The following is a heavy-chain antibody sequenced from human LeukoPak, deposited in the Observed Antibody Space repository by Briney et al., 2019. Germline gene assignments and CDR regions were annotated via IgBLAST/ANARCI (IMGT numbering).Heavy chain of an antibody. D-gene: IGHD3-3*01. V-gene: IGHV4-31*03. J-gene: IGHJ4*02. CDR2: IYYSGST. CDR3: ARVTSGYYIDY. Sequence: SETLSLTCTVSGGSISSGGYYWSWIRQHPGKGLEWIGYIYYSGSTYYNPSLKSRVTISVDTSKNQFSLKLSSVTAADTAVYYCARVTSGYYIDYWGQGTLVTVSS. CDR1: GGSISSGGYY.